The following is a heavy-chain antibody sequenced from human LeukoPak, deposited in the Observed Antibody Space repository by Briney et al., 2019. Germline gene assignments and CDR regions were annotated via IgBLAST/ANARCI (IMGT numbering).Heavy chain of an antibody. CDR1: GFTFTSSA. Sequence: ASVKVSCKASGFTFTSSAAQWVRQARGQRLEWIGWIVVGSGNTNYAQKFQERVTITRDMSTSTAYMELSSLRSEDTAVYYCAADSSSAFFDYWGQGTLVTVSS. V-gene: IGHV1-58*01. J-gene: IGHJ4*02. D-gene: IGHD6-6*01. CDR3: AADSSSAFFDY. CDR2: IVVGSGNT.